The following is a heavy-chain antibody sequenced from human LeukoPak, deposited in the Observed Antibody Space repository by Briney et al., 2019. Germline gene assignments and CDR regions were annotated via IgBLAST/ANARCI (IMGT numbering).Heavy chain of an antibody. CDR2: ISSSSSTI. CDR1: GFTFSSYS. CDR3: ARDLKDFWSGYYYYYGMDV. V-gene: IGHV3-48*02. Sequence: GGSLRLSCAASGFTFSSYSMNWVRQAPGKGLEWVSYISSSSSTIYYADSVKGRFTISRDNAKNSLYLQMNSLRDEDTAVYYCARDLKDFWSGYYYYYGMDVWGQGTTATVSS. J-gene: IGHJ6*02. D-gene: IGHD3-3*01.